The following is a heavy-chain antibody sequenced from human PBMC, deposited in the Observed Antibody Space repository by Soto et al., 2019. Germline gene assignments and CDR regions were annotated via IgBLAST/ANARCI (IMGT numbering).Heavy chain of an antibody. D-gene: IGHD3-22*01. Sequence: AGGSLRLSCTGSGFTFGDFAMNWVRQAPGKGLEWVGFIRSKAYGGTTEYAASVKGRFTISRDDSKSIAYLHMNSLKTEDTAVYYCTREDGYSGYYFDYWGQGTLVTVSS. CDR3: TREDGYSGYYFDY. CDR1: GFTFGDFA. V-gene: IGHV3-49*04. J-gene: IGHJ4*02. CDR2: IRSKAYGGTT.